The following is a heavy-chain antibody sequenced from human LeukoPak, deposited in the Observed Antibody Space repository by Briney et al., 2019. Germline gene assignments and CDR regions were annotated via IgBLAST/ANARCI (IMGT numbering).Heavy chain of an antibody. D-gene: IGHD3-9*01. Sequence: SETLSLTCAVSGGSISSGGYSWSWIRQPPGKGLKWIGYIYHSGSTYYNPSLKSRVTISVDRSKNQFSLKLSSVTAADTAVYYCAGYDILTGYYTDYWGQGTLVTVSS. CDR1: GGSISSGGYS. J-gene: IGHJ4*02. V-gene: IGHV4-30-2*01. CDR2: IYHSGST. CDR3: AGYDILTGYYTDY.